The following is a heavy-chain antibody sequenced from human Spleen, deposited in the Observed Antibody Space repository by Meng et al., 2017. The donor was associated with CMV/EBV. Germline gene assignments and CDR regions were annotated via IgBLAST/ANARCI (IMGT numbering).Heavy chain of an antibody. CDR2: IWYDGSNK. Sequence: FTFSSYGMHWVRQAPGKGLEWVAVIWYDGSNKYYADSVKGRFTISRDNSKNTLYLQMNSLRAEDTAVYYCARDFSLVRGDCGAFDTWGQGTMVTVSS. D-gene: IGHD3-10*01. CDR1: FTFSSYG. J-gene: IGHJ3*02. V-gene: IGHV3-33*01. CDR3: ARDFSLVRGDCGAFDT.